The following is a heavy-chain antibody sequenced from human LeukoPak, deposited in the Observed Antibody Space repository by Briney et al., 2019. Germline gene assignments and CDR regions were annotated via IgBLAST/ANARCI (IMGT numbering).Heavy chain of an antibody. V-gene: IGHV4-59*08. CDR3: ARANNWNDGPFDY. CDR1: GGSISSYY. J-gene: IGHJ4*02. Sequence: SETLSLTCTVSGGSISSYYWSWIRQPPGKGLEWIGYIYYSGSTNYNPSLKSRVTISVDTSKNQFSLKLSSVTAADTAVYYCARANNWNDGPFDYWGQGTLVTVSS. CDR2: IYYSGST. D-gene: IGHD1-1*01.